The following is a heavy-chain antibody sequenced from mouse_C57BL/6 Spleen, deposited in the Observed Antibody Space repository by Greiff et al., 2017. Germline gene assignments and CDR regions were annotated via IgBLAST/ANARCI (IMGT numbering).Heavy chain of an antibody. CDR2: IYPRDGST. Sequence: QVQLQQSGAELVKPGASVKLSCKASGYTFTSYGINWVKQRPGQGLEWIGWIYPRDGSTKYNEKFKGKATLTVDTSSSTAYMELHSLTSEDSAVYYCARRVIITRVGDKGMAYWGQGTLVTVSA. CDR1: GYTFTSYG. V-gene: IGHV1-85*01. CDR3: ARRVIITRVGDKGMAY. J-gene: IGHJ3*01. D-gene: IGHD1-1*01.